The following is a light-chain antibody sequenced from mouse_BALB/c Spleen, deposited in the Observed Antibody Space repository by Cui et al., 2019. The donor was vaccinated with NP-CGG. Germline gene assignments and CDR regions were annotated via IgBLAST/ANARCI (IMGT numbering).Light chain of an antibody. CDR1: TGAVTTSNY. V-gene: IGLV1*01. CDR2: GTN. J-gene: IGLJ1*01. CDR3: VLWYSNHWV. Sequence: QAVVTQESALTTSPGETVTLTCRSRTGAVTTSNYANWVQENPDHLFTGLIGGTNNRAPGVPARFSGALIGDKAALTITGAKTEDEAIYFCVLWYSNHWVFGGGTKLTVL.